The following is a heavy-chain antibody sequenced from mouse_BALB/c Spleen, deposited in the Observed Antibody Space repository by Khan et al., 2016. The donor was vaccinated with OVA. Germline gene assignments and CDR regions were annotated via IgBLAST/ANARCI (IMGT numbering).Heavy chain of an antibody. V-gene: IGHV2-2*01. Sequence: VQLQESGPGLVQPSQSLSITCTVSGFSLTNYGVHWVRQPPGKGLEWLGLIWCGGSTGYNAAFISRLSITKDNTQSQVFFTMNSLQADETAIYYWARKRRVHDNMDYWGQGTSVTVSS. J-gene: IGHJ4*01. CDR1: GFSLTNYG. CDR2: IWCGGST. CDR3: ARKRRVHDNMDY.